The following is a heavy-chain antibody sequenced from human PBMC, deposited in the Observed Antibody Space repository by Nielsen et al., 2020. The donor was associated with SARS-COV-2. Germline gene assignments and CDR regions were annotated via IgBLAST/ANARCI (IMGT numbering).Heavy chain of an antibody. CDR2: ISYDGSNK. CDR3: AKEGGYCTNGVCYTGYFDY. CDR1: GFTFSSYG. V-gene: IGHV3-30*18. D-gene: IGHD2-8*01. Sequence: GESLKISCAASGFTFSSYGMHWVRQAPGKGLEWVAVISYDGSNKYHADSVKGRFTISRDNSKNTLYLQMNSLRAEDTAVYYCAKEGGYCTNGVCYTGYFDYWDQGTLVTVSS. J-gene: IGHJ4*02.